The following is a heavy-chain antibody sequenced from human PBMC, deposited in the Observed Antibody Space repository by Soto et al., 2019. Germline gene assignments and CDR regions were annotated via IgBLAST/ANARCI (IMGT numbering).Heavy chain of an antibody. CDR1: GFTFSNYW. V-gene: IGHV3-74*01. CDR3: ARGWPQSASGSHLAY. CDR2: INTDGSST. J-gene: IGHJ4*02. D-gene: IGHD3-10*01. Sequence: WGSLRLSCAASGFTFSNYWMHWVRQAPGKGLVWVSRINTDGSSTTYADSVQGRFTISRDNAKNTLSLQMNSLRAEDTAVYYCARGWPQSASGSHLAYWGQGTLVTVSS.